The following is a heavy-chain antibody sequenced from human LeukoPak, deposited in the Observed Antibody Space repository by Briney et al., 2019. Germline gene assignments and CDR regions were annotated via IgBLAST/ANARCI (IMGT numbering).Heavy chain of an antibody. J-gene: IGHJ6*03. CDR1: GFTYGNYA. D-gene: IGHD2-15*01. Sequence: GGSLRLSCAASGFTYGNYATHWLRQAPGKGLEWVSTISGVGDSTYYAESVKGRFTMSRDNSKNTVYLQMNSLRVEDTAIYYCANRADSCSGVSCYYYYMDVWGKGTTVTVSS. CDR2: ISGVGDST. V-gene: IGHV3-23*01. CDR3: ANRADSCSGVSCYYYYMDV.